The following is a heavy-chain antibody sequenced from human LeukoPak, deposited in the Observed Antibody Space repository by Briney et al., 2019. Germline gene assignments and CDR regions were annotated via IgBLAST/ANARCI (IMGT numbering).Heavy chain of an antibody. CDR2: INHSGST. D-gene: IGHD3-16*02. CDR1: GGSFRGYY. Sequence: PSETLSLTCAVYGGSFRGYYWSWIRQPPGKGLEWIGEINHSGSTNYNPSLKSRVTISVDTSKNQFSLKLSSVTAADTAVYYCARADPYDYVWGSYRYRRAYFDYWGQGTLVTVSS. J-gene: IGHJ4*02. CDR3: ARADPYDYVWGSYRYRRAYFDY. V-gene: IGHV4-34*01.